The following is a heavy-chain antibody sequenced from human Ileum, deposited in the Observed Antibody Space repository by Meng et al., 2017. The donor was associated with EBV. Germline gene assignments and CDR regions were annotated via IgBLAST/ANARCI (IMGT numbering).Heavy chain of an antibody. V-gene: IGHV2-5*02. J-gene: IGHJ4*02. CDR1: GFSRSISGVG. D-gene: IGHD3-22*01. CDR3: THRPMTSAYYYFDY. CDR2: IYWDDDK. Sequence: QITLKDSGPTLVKPTQTLPPTRTFSGFSRSISGVGVGWIRQPPGKALEWIALIYWDDDKRYSPSLKSRLTITKDTSKNQVVLTMTNMDPVDTATYYCTHRPMTSAYYYFDYWGQGTLVTVDS.